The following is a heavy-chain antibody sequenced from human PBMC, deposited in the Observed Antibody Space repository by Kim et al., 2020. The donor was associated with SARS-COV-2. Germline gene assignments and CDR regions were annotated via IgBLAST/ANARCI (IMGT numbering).Heavy chain of an antibody. D-gene: IGHD6-19*01. V-gene: IGHV4-31*03. CDR3: ARVRGVAGTLNYYYGMDV. CDR2: IYYSGST. CDR1: GGSISSGGYY. Sequence: SETLSLTCTVSGGSISSGGYYWSWIRQHPGKGLEWIGYIYYSGSTYYNPSLKSRVTISVDTSKNQFSLKLSSVTAADTAVYYCARVRGVAGTLNYYYGMDVWGQGTTVTVSS. J-gene: IGHJ6*02.